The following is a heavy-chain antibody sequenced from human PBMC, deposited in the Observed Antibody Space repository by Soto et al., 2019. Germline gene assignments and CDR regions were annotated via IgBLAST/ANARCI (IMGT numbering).Heavy chain of an antibody. CDR3: AKSQQWGLPLSGGIDV. Sequence: PGGSLRLSCGASGFTFSTYAMSWVRQAPGKGLEWVSAVVGGGGSTYYTDSVKGRFTISRDNSKNTLYLQMSSLRVEDTAVYYCAKSQQWGLPLSGGIDVWGQGTTVTV. CDR1: GFTFSTYA. CDR2: VVGGGGST. D-gene: IGHD1-26*01. V-gene: IGHV3-23*01. J-gene: IGHJ6*02.